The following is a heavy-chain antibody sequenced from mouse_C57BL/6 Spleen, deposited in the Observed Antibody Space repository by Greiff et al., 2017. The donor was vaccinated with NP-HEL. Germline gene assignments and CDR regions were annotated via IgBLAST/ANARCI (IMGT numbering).Heavy chain of an antibody. CDR3: SRSGYYGSSYRWYFDV. CDR1: GYTFTSYD. D-gene: IGHD1-1*01. Sequence: VQLQQSGPELVKPGASVKLSCKASGYTFTSYDINWVKQRPGQGLEWIGWIYPRDGSTKYNEKFKGKATLTVDTSSSTAYIELHILTSEDSAVYFCSRSGYYGSSYRWYFDVWGTGTTVTVSS. CDR2: IYPRDGST. V-gene: IGHV1-85*01. J-gene: IGHJ1*03.